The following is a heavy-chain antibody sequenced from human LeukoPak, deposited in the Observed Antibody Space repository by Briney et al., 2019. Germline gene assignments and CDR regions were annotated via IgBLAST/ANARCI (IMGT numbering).Heavy chain of an antibody. CDR2: ILTNGNT. J-gene: IGHJ4*02. V-gene: IGHV4-4*09. CDR1: TGSISSYN. CDR3: VGLRLSGSYLYYFDY. Sequence: PSETLSLTCTVSTGSISSYNWSWVRQPPGKGLEWIGYILTNGNTNYNTSLTSRITISVEKSKNQIHLKLKCITVADTDVSYCVGLRLSGSYLYYFDYWVQGTLVTVSS. D-gene: IGHD1-26*01.